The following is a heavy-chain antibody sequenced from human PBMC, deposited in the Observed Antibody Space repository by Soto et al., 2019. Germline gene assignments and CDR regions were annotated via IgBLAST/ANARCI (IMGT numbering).Heavy chain of an antibody. J-gene: IGHJ6*02. CDR2: MSYDGSNK. CDR1: GFTFTGYA. Sequence: QVQLVESGGGVVQPGMSLRLSCAASGFTFTGYAMHWVRQAPGKGLEWVAVMSYDGSNKYYADSVKGRFTISRDNSKNTLCLQMYSVCASDSAVYYCARVVPTDPVYYYYGMDVWGQGTTVTVCS. CDR3: ARVVPTDPVYYYYGMDV. V-gene: IGHV3-30-3*01.